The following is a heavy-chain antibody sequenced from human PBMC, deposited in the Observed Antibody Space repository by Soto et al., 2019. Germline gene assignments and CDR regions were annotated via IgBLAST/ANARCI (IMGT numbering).Heavy chain of an antibody. CDR1: GFTFSDYY. V-gene: IGHV3-11*03. J-gene: IGHJ4*02. Sequence: GGSLRLSCAASGFTFSDYYMSWIRQAPGKGLEWVSYISSSSSYTNYADSVKGRFTISRDNAKNSLYLQMNSLRAEDTAVYYCMTLTMIIVHPDYWGQGTLVTVSS. D-gene: IGHD3-22*01. CDR3: MTLTMIIVHPDY. CDR2: ISSSSSYT.